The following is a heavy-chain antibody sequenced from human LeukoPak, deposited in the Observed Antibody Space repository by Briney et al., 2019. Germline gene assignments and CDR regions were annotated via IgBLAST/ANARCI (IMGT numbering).Heavy chain of an antibody. CDR3: AKDLSMVRGVVY. CDR1: GFTFSSYS. J-gene: IGHJ4*02. Sequence: GSLRLSCAASGFTFSSYSMNWVRQAPGKGLEWVANIKQDGSEKYYVDSVKGRFTISRDNSKNTLYLQMNSLRAEDTAVYYCAKDLSMVRGVVYWGQGTLVTVSS. D-gene: IGHD3-10*01. V-gene: IGHV3-7*03. CDR2: IKQDGSEK.